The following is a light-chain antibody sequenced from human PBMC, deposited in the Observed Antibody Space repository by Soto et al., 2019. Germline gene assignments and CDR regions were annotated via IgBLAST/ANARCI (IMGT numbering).Light chain of an antibody. V-gene: IGKV3-11*01. Sequence: EIVLTQSPATLSLCPGERATLSCRASQSVSSYLAWYQQKPGQAPRLLIYDASNRATGIPARFSGSGSGTDFTLTISSLEPEDFAVYYCQQRSNWPPLTFGGGTKVEI. CDR3: QQRSNWPPLT. CDR2: DAS. CDR1: QSVSSY. J-gene: IGKJ4*01.